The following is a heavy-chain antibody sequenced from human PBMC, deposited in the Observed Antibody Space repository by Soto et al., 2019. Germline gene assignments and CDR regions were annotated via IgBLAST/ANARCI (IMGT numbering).Heavy chain of an antibody. D-gene: IGHD2-21*02. J-gene: IGHJ6*02. CDR3: ARVFLAGRQPLTATDV. V-gene: IGHV1-2*07. Sequence: DSVCVSCKTSGDTFTGYYMHWVRPAPGEGLEWMGWINPTSGGTNYAHKFQGRVTMTRDTSISTAYMDMSRLRSDDTAVYYCARVFLAGRQPLTATDVWGQTTILTVSS. CDR2: INPTSGGT. CDR1: GDTFTGYY.